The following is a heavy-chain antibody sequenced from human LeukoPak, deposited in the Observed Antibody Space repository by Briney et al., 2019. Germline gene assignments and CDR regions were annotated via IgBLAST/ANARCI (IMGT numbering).Heavy chain of an antibody. D-gene: IGHD3-22*01. CDR2: TYYRSKWYY. J-gene: IGHJ4*02. V-gene: IGHV6-1*01. CDR3: ARAQGDSSGFWDH. Sequence: SQTLSLTCGISGDSVSSTSAAWNWVRQSPSRGLEWLGRTYYRSKWYYDYAVSVKSRIILNPDTSNNQFSLQLNSVTPKDTAVYYCARAQGDSSGFWDHWGRGTLVTVSS. CDR1: GDSVSSTSAA.